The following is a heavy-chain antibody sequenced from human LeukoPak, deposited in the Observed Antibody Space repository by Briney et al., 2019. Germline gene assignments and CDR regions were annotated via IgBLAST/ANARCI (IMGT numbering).Heavy chain of an antibody. CDR3: ATYGSGSYYHGQDY. J-gene: IGHJ4*02. V-gene: IGHV3-11*01. Sequence: GGSLRLSCAASGFTVSSNYMSWVRQAPGKGLEWVSYISSSGSTIYYADSVKGRFTISRDNAKNSLYLQMNSLRAEDTAVYYCATYGSGSYYHGQDYWGQGTLVTVSS. CDR2: ISSSGSTI. CDR1: GFTVSSNY. D-gene: IGHD3-10*01.